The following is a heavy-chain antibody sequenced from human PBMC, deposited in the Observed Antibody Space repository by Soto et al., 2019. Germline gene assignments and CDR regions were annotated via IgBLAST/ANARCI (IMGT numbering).Heavy chain of an antibody. V-gene: IGHV1-69*13. J-gene: IGHJ5*02. CDR3: ARSHIGITGTFDWFDP. CDR2: IIPIFGTA. Sequence: ASVKVSCKASGGTFSSYAISWVRQAPGQGLEWMGGIIPIFGTANYAQKFQGRVTITADESTSTAYMELSSLRSEDTAVYYCARSHIGITGTFDWFDPWCQGTRVTVSS. D-gene: IGHD1-7*01. CDR1: GGTFSSYA.